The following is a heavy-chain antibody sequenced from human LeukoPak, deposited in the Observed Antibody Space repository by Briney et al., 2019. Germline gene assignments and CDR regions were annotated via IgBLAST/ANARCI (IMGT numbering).Heavy chain of an antibody. D-gene: IGHD6-6*01. CDR2: IIPIFGTA. Sequence: SVKVSCKASGGTFSSYAISWVRQAPGQGLEWMGGIIPIFGTANYAQKFQGRVTVTADESTSTAYMELSSLRSEDTAVYYCARARRYSSSEFDYWGQGTLVTVSS. V-gene: IGHV1-69*13. J-gene: IGHJ4*02. CDR3: ARARRYSSSEFDY. CDR1: GGTFSSYA.